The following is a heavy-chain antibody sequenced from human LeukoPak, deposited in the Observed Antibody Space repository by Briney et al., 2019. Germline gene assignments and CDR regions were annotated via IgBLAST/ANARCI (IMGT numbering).Heavy chain of an antibody. CDR2: IYTSGST. CDR1: GGSISSYY. CDR3: ARVSSGRARNDAFDI. V-gene: IGHV4-4*07. Sequence: SGTLSLTCTVSGGSISSYYWSWIRQPAGKGLEWIGRIYTSGSTNYNPSLKSRVTMSVDTSKNQFSLELSSVTAADTAVYYCARVSSGRARNDAFDIWGQGTMVTVSS. D-gene: IGHD6-19*01. J-gene: IGHJ3*02.